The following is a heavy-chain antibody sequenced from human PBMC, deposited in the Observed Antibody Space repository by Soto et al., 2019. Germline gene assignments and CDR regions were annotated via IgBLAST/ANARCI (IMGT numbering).Heavy chain of an antibody. CDR2: ISAYNGNT. CDR3: ATGIAVAGDPKTDFDY. J-gene: IGHJ4*02. Sequence: GASVKVSCKASGYTFTSYGISWVRQAPGQGLEWMGWISAYNGNTNYAQKLQGRVTMTTDTPTSTAYMELRSLRSDDTAVYYCATGIAVAGDPKTDFDYWGQGTLVTVSS. D-gene: IGHD6-19*01. CDR1: GYTFTSYG. V-gene: IGHV1-18*01.